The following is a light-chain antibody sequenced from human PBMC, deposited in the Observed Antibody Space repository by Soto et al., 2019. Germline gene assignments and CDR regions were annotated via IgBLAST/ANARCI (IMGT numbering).Light chain of an antibody. CDR2: ATS. CDR3: QQRYTCPLC. J-gene: IGKJ4*01. V-gene: IGKV3-11*01. Sequence: IGLTQSPATLSLTPGERATLSCRASQGIFSHLDWFQQKPGQAPRLLIYATSNRASGVPARFSGSGSGTDFTLTISSLEPEDFAVYYCQQRYTCPLCFGGGTKVEIK. CDR1: QGIFSH.